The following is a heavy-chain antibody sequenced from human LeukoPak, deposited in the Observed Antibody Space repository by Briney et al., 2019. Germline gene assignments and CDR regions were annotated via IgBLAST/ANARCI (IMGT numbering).Heavy chain of an antibody. CDR2: IYHSGST. CDR3: AREGGYSYGPPGY. D-gene: IGHD5-18*01. J-gene: IGHJ4*02. V-gene: IGHV4-38-2*02. CDR1: GYSISSGYY. Sequence: KSSETLSLTCAVPGYSISSGYYWGWIRQPPGKGLEWIGSIYHSGSTYYNPSLKSRVTISVDTSKNQFPLKLSSVTAADTAVYYCAREGGYSYGPPGYWGQGTLVTVSS.